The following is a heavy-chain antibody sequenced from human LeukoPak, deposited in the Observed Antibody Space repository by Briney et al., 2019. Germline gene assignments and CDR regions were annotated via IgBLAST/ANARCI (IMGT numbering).Heavy chain of an antibody. D-gene: IGHD3-16*02. J-gene: IGHJ5*02. CDR3: ARDENGYVWGSFRA. CDR2: ITHSGST. Sequence: SETLSLTCAIYGVSVSDDSWNWIRQPPGKGLEWIGEITHSGSTNYNQSLKSRITISVDPSKNQFSLKLSSVTAADTAVYYCARDENGYVWGSFRAWGQGTLVTVSS. CDR1: GVSVSDDS. V-gene: IGHV4-34*01.